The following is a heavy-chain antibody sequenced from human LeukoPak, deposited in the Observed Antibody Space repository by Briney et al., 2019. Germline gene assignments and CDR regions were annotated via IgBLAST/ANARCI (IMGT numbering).Heavy chain of an antibody. V-gene: IGHV4-59*01. CDR1: GGSISSYY. D-gene: IGHD3-16*02. CDR3: ASSYYDYVWGSYPDNQYFDY. CDR2: IYYSGST. Sequence: SETLSLTCTVSGGSISSYYWSWIRQPPGKGLEWIGYIYYSGSTNYNPSLKSRVTISVDTSKNKFSLKLSSVTAADTAVYYCASSYYDYVWGSYPDNQYFDYWGQGTLVTVSS. J-gene: IGHJ4*02.